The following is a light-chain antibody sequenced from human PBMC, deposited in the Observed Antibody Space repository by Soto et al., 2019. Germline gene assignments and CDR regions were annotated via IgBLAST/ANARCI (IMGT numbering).Light chain of an antibody. J-gene: IGKJ1*01. CDR2: KAS. CDR1: QSISNW. Sequence: DIQMTQSPSTLSASVGDRVTITCRASQSISNWLAWHQQKPGKAPKLLIYKASTLESGVPSRFSGSGAGTEFTLTISSLQPDDFATYYCLQYDSYSRTFGQGTKVDIK. CDR3: LQYDSYSRT. V-gene: IGKV1-5*03.